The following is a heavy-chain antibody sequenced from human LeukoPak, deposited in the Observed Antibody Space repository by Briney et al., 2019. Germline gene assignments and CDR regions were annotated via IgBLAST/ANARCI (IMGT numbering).Heavy chain of an antibody. V-gene: IGHV4-61*02. Sequence: SQTLSLTCTVSGGSISSGSYYWSWIRQPAGKGLEWIGRIYTSGSTNYNPSLKSRVIISIDTSNNQFSLSLDSVTAADTAVYFCSKDSHDWGQGTLVIVSS. CDR1: GGSISSGSYY. J-gene: IGHJ4*02. CDR2: IYTSGST. CDR3: SKDSHD.